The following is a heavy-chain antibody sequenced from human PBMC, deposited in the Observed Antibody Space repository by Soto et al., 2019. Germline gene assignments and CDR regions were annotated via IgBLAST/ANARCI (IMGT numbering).Heavy chain of an antibody. D-gene: IGHD6-13*01. CDR2: IIPNSGGT. CDR3: ARYMGSSWYDYYYYYGMDV. Sequence: GASVKVSCKASGGTFSSYAISWVRQAPGQGLEWMGGIIPNSGGTNYAQKFQGRVTMTRDTSISTAYMELSRLRSDDTAVYYCARYMGSSWYDYYYYYGMDVWGQGTTVTVSS. V-gene: IGHV1-2*02. CDR1: GGTFSSYA. J-gene: IGHJ6*02.